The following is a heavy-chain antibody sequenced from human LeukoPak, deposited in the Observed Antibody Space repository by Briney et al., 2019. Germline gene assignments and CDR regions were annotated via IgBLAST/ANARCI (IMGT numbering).Heavy chain of an antibody. J-gene: IGHJ1*01. Sequence: PGGSLRLSCAASGFTFSSYGMHWVRQAPGKGLEWVAVISFDGSTKYYADSVRGRFTISRDNSKNTLYLQMSSLRTEDTAVYYCSKAHYDSRGYDDFQHWGQGTLVTISS. D-gene: IGHD3-22*01. CDR3: SKAHYDSRGYDDFQH. V-gene: IGHV3-30*18. CDR1: GFTFSSYG. CDR2: ISFDGSTK.